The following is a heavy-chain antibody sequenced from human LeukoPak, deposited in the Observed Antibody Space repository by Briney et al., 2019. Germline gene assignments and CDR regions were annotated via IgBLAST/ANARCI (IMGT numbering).Heavy chain of an antibody. V-gene: IGHV4-39*07. D-gene: IGHD4-23*01. CDR2: IYYSGST. J-gene: IGHJ3*02. Sequence: PSETLSLTCTVSGDSISSSSYYWGWIRQPPGKELEWMGSIYYSGSTYYNPSLNSRVTISVDTSKNQFSLKLSSMTAADTAVYYCARDYLGGNPDAFDIWGEGTMVTVSS. CDR1: GDSISSSSYY. CDR3: ARDYLGGNPDAFDI.